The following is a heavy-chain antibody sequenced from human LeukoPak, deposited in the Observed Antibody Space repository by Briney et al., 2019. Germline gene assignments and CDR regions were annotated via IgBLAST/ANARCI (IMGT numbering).Heavy chain of an antibody. D-gene: IGHD5-24*01. CDR3: AKDNTPDGYTSTAFDY. Sequence: GASVKVSCKASGYTFTGYYMHWVRQAPGQGLEWMGIINPSGGSTSYAQKFQGRVTMTRDTSTSTVYMELSSLRSEDTALYYCAKDNTPDGYTSTAFDYWGHGTLVTVSS. V-gene: IGHV1-46*01. CDR2: INPSGGST. CDR1: GYTFTGYY. J-gene: IGHJ4*01.